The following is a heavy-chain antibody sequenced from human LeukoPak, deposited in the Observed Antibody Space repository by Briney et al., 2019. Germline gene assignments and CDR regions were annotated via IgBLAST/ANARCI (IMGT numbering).Heavy chain of an antibody. CDR2: IVVVSGNT. D-gene: IGHD2-2*01. J-gene: IGHJ5*02. CDR1: GFTFTSSA. Sequence: GTSLKVSCKASGFTFTSSAMRWVRQARGQRLEWIGWIVVVSGNTNYAQKFQERVTITRDMSTSTAYMELSSLRSEDTDVYYCAADYLVPAALDPWGQGTLVTVSS. CDR3: AADYLVPAALDP. V-gene: IGHV1-58*02.